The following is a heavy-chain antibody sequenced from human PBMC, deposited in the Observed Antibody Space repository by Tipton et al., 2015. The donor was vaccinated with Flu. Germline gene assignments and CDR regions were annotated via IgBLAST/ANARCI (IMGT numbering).Heavy chain of an antibody. V-gene: IGHV4-4*07. D-gene: IGHD3-10*01. CDR1: GGSLSSFY. CDR2: IYTSGIT. J-gene: IGHJ4*02. Sequence: TLSLTCTVSGGSLSSFYWTWIRQPAGKGLEWIGRIYTSGITKYNPSLKSRVTMSVDTSKNQFFLSLSSVTAADTAVYYCARGSGSGTFVIFDYWGQGTLVAVSS. CDR3: ARGSGSGTFVIFDY.